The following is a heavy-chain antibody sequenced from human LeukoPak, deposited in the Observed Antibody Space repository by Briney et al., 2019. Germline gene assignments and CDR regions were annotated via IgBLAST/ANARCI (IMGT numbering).Heavy chain of an antibody. V-gene: IGHV4-59*08. Sequence: SETLSLTCTVSGGSISSYYWSWIRQPPGKGLEWIGNIYYSGSTNYNPSLKSRVTISVDTSKNQFSLKLSSVTAADTAVYYCARGDPSYSGSYWGYYFDYWGQGTLVTVSS. D-gene: IGHD1-26*01. J-gene: IGHJ4*02. CDR2: IYYSGST. CDR1: GGSISSYY. CDR3: ARGDPSYSGSYWGYYFDY.